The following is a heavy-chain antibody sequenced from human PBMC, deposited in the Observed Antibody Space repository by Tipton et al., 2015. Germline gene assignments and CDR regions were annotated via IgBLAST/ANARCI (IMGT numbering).Heavy chain of an antibody. CDR1: GGSVSSPSYY. Sequence: TLSLTCAVSGGSVSSPSYYRSWIRQPPGKGLEWIGYIYYIGSTNYNPSLKGRLTMSIDTSKNQFSLNLSSVTAADTAGYYCARTGYCSGGSCYFDAFDIWGRGTMVTVSS. V-gene: IGHV4-61*01. CDR2: IYYIGST. CDR3: ARTGYCSGGSCYFDAFDI. D-gene: IGHD2-15*01. J-gene: IGHJ3*02.